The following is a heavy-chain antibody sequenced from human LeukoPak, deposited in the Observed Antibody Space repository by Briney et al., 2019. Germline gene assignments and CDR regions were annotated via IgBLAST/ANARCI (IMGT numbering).Heavy chain of an antibody. D-gene: IGHD4-17*01. V-gene: IGHV4-38-2*02. J-gene: IGHJ6*03. CDR1: KFSLSNMPY. Sequence: PSDPLCLSCTRSKFSLSNMPYSGGLRQPPPKGLEWIGSIYRSGSTFYNTSLKSRVTISLATSKNQFSLKLSSVTAADTAVYFCARGTYGYYMDVWGKGTTVTVSS. CDR3: ARGTYGYYMDV. CDR2: IYRSGST.